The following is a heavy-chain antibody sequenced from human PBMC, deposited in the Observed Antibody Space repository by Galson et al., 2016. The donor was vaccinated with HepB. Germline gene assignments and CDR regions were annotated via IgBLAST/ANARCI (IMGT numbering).Heavy chain of an antibody. CDR1: GYTFGSYG. CDR3: ARGPGVPSLRRALDY. CDR2: ISGYNGNT. J-gene: IGHJ4*02. V-gene: IGHV1-18*01. Sequence: SVKVSCKASGYTFGSYGISWVRQAPGQGLEWMGWISGYNGNTNYSQKLQGRFTMTTATSTSTAYMELRSLRSDDTAVFYCARGPGVPSLRRALDYWGQGTLVTVSS. D-gene: IGHD6-6*01.